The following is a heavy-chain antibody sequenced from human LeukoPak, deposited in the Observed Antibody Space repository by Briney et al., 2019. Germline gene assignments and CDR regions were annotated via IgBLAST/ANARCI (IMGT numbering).Heavy chain of an antibody. CDR2: IYSGGST. CDR1: GFTFSDYY. J-gene: IGHJ4*02. CDR3: ARSIYDYVWGSYHFDY. Sequence: PGGSLRLSCAASGFTFSDYYMSWIRQAPGKGLEWVSVIYSGGSTYYADSVKGRFTISRDNSKNTLYLQMNSLRAEDTAVYYCARSIYDYVWGSYHFDYWGQGTLVTVSS. V-gene: IGHV3-53*01. D-gene: IGHD3-16*02.